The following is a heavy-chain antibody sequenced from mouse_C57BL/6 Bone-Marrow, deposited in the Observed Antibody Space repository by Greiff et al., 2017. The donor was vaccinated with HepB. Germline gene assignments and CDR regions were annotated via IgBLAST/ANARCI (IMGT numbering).Heavy chain of an antibody. D-gene: IGHD2-2*01. CDR3: ARQEVKYFDY. CDR1: GFTFSSYG. CDR2: ISSGGSYT. V-gene: IGHV5-6*01. Sequence: EVQVVESGGDLVKPGGSLKLSCAASGFTFSSYGMSWVRQTPDKRLEWVATISSGGSYTYYPDSVKGRFTISRDNAKNTLYLQMSSLKSEDTAMYYCARQEVKYFDYWGQGTTLTVSS. J-gene: IGHJ2*01.